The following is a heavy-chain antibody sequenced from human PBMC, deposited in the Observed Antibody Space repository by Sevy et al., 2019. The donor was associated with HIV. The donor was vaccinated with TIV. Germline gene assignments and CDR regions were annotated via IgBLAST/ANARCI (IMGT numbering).Heavy chain of an antibody. J-gene: IGHJ4*02. V-gene: IGHV3-7*02. CDR1: AINIRDYW. CDR3: VRAIQLAASY. D-gene: IGHD2-15*01. CDR2: INPDGSKI. Sequence: GSLRLSCEASAINIRDYWMNWVRQTPGKGLEWVANINPDGSKIYYAESVKGRFTISRDSAKNSVFLQMTSLRAEDTAVYYCVRAIQLAASYWGQGMLVTVSS.